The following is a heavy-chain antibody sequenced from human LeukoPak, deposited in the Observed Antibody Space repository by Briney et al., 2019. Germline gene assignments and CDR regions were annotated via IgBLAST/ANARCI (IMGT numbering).Heavy chain of an antibody. CDR2: ISSNGGST. J-gene: IGHJ3*02. V-gene: IGHV3-64*01. D-gene: IGHD3-10*01. CDR3: ASGRGSGSYYRDDAFDI. Sequence: GGSLRLSCAASGFTFSSYAMHWVRQAPGKGLEYVSAISSNGGSTYYANSVKGRFTISRDNSKNTLYLQMGSLRAEDMAVYYCASGRGSGSYYRDDAFDIWGQGTMVTVSS. CDR1: GFTFSSYA.